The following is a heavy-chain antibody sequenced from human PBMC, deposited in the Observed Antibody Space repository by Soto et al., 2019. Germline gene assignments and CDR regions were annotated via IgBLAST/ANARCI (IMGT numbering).Heavy chain of an antibody. CDR3: AKESTVGSQSDYFDS. Sequence: SVKVSCKASGGTCSSYAISWVRQAPGQGLEWMGGIIPIFGTANYAQKFQGRVTITADESTSTAYMELNSLRVDDTEVYYCAKESTVGSQSDYFDSWGQGTLVTVSS. V-gene: IGHV1-69*13. CDR2: IIPIFGTA. CDR1: GGTCSSYA. J-gene: IGHJ4*02. D-gene: IGHD1-26*01.